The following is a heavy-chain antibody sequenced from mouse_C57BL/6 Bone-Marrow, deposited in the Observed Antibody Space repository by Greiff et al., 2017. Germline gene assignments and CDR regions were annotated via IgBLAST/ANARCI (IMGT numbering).Heavy chain of an antibody. Sequence: EVKLQQSGPELVKPGASVKISCKASGYTFTDYYMNWVKQSHGKSLEWIGDINPNNGGTSYNQKFKGKATLTVDKSSSTAYMELRSLTSEDSAVYYCARGTEGAMDYWGQGTSVTVSS. V-gene: IGHV1-26*01. J-gene: IGHJ4*01. CDR3: ARGTEGAMDY. CDR1: GYTFTDYY. CDR2: INPNNGGT. D-gene: IGHD4-1*01.